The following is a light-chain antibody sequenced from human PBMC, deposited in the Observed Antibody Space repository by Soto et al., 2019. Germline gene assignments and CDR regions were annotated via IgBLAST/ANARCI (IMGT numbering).Light chain of an antibody. CDR1: QSVSSSY. V-gene: IGKV3-20*01. Sequence: EIVLTQSPGTLSLSPGERATLSCRASQSVSSSYLAWYQQKPGQAPRLLIYGASSRATGIPDRFSGSGSRTDFTLTISRLEPEEFAVYYCQQYGSSQTFGQGTKVEI. CDR2: GAS. J-gene: IGKJ1*01. CDR3: QQYGSSQT.